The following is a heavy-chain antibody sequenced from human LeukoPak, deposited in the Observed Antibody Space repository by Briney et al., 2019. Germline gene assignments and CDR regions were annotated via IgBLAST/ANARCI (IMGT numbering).Heavy chain of an antibody. CDR1: GGTFSSYA. CDR3: ASHIVADDRYYYYYMDV. J-gene: IGHJ6*03. V-gene: IGHV1-69*05. D-gene: IGHD2-15*01. CDR2: IIPIFGTA. Sequence: GASVKVSCKASGGTFSSYAISWVRQAPGQGLEWMGGIIPIFGTANYAQKFQGRVTITTDESTSTAYMELSSLRSEDTAVYYCASHIVADDRYYYYYMDVWGKGTTVTVSS.